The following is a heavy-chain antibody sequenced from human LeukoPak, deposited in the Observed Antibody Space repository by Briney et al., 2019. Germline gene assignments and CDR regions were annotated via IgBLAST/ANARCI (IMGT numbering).Heavy chain of an antibody. CDR2: MNPNSGNT. V-gene: IGHV1-8*01. Sequence: ASVKVSCKASGYTFTSYDINWVRQATGQGLEWMGWMNPNSGNTGYAQKFQGRVTMTRDTSTSTVYMELSSLRSEDTAVYYCARGGYCSSTSCYTYYYYYGMDVWGQGTTVTVSS. J-gene: IGHJ6*02. D-gene: IGHD2-2*02. CDR3: ARGGYCSSTSCYTYYYYYGMDV. CDR1: GYTFTSYD.